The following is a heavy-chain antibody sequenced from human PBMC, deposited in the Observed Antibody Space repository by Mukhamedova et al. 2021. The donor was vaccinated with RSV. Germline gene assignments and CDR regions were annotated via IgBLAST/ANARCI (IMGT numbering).Heavy chain of an antibody. CDR3: AKGYDSSGYYSTYFDY. J-gene: IGHJ4*02. Sequence: FTISRDNSKNTLYLQMNSLRAEDTAVYYCAKGYDSSGYYSTYFDYLGQGTLVTVSS. D-gene: IGHD3-22*01. V-gene: IGHV3-23*01.